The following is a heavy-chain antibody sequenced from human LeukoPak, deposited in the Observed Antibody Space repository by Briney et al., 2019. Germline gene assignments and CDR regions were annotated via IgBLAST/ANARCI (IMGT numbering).Heavy chain of an antibody. D-gene: IGHD4-17*01. CDR1: GRSISSGGYS. CDR3: ARGGDYAWFDP. J-gene: IGHJ5*02. Sequence: PSQTLSLTCAVCGRSISSGGYSWSWIRQPPGKGLEGIGYIYHSGSTYYNPSPKSRVTISVDRSKNQFSLKLSSVTAADTAVYYCARGGDYAWFDPWGQGTLVTVSS. V-gene: IGHV4-30-2*01. CDR2: IYHSGST.